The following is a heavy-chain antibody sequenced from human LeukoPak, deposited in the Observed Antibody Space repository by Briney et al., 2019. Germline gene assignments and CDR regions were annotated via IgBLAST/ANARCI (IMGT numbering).Heavy chain of an antibody. CDR1: GYTFTSYG. D-gene: IGHD2-2*01. V-gene: IGHV1-18*04. J-gene: IGHJ4*02. CDR3: ARDYMTFVVVPAAGGSDY. CDR2: ISAYNGNT. Sequence: ASVKVSCKASGYTFTSYGISWVRQAPGQGLEWMGWISAYNGNTNYAQKLQGRVTMTTDTSTSTAYMELRSLRSDDTAVYYCARDYMTFVVVPAAGGSDYRGQGTLVTVSS.